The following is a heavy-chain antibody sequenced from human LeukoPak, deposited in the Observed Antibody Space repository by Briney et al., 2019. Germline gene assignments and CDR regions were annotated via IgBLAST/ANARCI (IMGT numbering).Heavy chain of an antibody. CDR1: GGSFSGYY. D-gene: IGHD5-12*01. CDR2: INHSGST. V-gene: IGHV4-34*01. Sequence: SETLSLTCAVYGGSFSGYYWSWIRQPPGKGLEWIGEINHSGSTNYNPSLKSRVTISVDTSKNQFSLKLSSVTAADTAVYYCARDFGVSLATWDFLNWFDPWGQGTLVTVSS. CDR3: ARDFGVSLATWDFLNWFDP. J-gene: IGHJ5*02.